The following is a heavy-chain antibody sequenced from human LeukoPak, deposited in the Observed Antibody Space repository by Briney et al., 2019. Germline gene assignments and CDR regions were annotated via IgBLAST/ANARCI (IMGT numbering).Heavy chain of an antibody. Sequence: SETLSLTCTVSGGSISSYYWSWIRQPAGKGLEWIGRIYTSGSTNYNPSLKSRVTMSVDTSKNQFSLKLSSVTAADTAVYYCARRNYDYVWGSYRYVGYFDYWGQGTLVTVSS. CDR1: GGSISSYY. CDR2: IYTSGST. J-gene: IGHJ4*02. CDR3: ARRNYDYVWGSYRYVGYFDY. V-gene: IGHV4-4*07. D-gene: IGHD3-16*02.